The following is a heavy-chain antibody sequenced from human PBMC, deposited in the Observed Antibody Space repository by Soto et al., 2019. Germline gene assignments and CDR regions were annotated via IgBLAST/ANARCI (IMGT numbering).Heavy chain of an antibody. Sequence: GGSLRLSCAASGFTFSSYGMHWVRQAPGKGLEWVAVIWYDGSNKYYADSVKGRFTISRDNSKNTLYLQMNSLRAEDTAVYYCARGSNTVTTGLRYYYYGMDVWGQGTTVTVSS. J-gene: IGHJ6*02. D-gene: IGHD4-17*01. CDR3: ARGSNTVTTGLRYYYYGMDV. CDR2: IWYDGSNK. CDR1: GFTFSSYG. V-gene: IGHV3-33*01.